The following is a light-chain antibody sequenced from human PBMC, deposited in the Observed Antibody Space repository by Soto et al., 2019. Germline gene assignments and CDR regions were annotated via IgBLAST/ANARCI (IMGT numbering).Light chain of an antibody. CDR1: ESIRSW. V-gene: IGKV1-5*01. CDR2: DAS. J-gene: IGKJ1*01. Sequence: DIQMTQSPSTLSASVGDRVTITCRASESIRSWLAWYQQKPGKAPKFLIYDASTLESGVPSRFSGSGSGTEFTLTISSVQPDDFATYYCHQYNSYPRTFGHGTKVDIK. CDR3: HQYNSYPRT.